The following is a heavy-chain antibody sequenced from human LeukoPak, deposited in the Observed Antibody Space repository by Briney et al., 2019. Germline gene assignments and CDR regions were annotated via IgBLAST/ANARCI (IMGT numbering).Heavy chain of an antibody. CDR2: IYYSVST. CDR3: ARSYSSSWYEWFDP. J-gene: IGHJ5*02. CDR1: GGSISSYY. D-gene: IGHD6-13*01. V-gene: IGHV4-59*08. Sequence: SETLSLTCTVSGGSISSYYWSWIRQPPGKGLEWIGYIYYSVSTNYNPSLKSRVTISVDTSKNQFSLKLSSVTAADTAVYYCARSYSSSWYEWFDPWGQGTLVTVSS.